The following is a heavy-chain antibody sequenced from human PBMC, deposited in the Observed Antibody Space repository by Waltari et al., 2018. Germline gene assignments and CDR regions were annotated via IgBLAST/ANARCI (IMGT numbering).Heavy chain of an antibody. J-gene: IGHJ4*02. V-gene: IGHV1-69*14. CDR1: GDILNSYA. Sequence: QVHLVQSGPEVKKPGSSVRVSCKASGDILNSYAIAWVRQAPGQGLEWMGRVIPTFGTTNYAQNFQGRLKITSDTSTTSVTMELSGLKFDYTGIYYCTSNTYYVPDYWGQGTVVNV. CDR2: VIPTFGTT. D-gene: IGHD1-26*01. CDR3: TSNTYYVPDY.